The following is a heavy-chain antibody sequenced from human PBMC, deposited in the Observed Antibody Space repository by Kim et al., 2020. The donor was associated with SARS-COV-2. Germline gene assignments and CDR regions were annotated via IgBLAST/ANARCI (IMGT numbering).Heavy chain of an antibody. J-gene: IGHJ3*02. Sequence: YAQKFRGRVTMTRYTSTSTVYMELSSLRSEDTAVYYCARDSSSLYAFDIWGQGTMVTVSS. D-gene: IGHD6-19*01. CDR3: ARDSSSLYAFDI. V-gene: IGHV1-46*01.